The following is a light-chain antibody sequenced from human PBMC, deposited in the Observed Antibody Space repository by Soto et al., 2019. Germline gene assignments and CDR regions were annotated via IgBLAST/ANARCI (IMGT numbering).Light chain of an antibody. CDR1: SSDVGGYNY. CDR3: SLYKSSSFYV. Sequence: HCDLTQPRSVSGSPGQSVTISCTGTSSDVGGYNYVSWYQQHPGTAPKLLIYEVSNRPSGVPDRFSGSKSSNTASLIISGLQAEDEADYYCSLYKSSSFYVFGTGNKVTVL. CDR2: EVS. J-gene: IGLJ1*01. V-gene: IGLV2-18*01.